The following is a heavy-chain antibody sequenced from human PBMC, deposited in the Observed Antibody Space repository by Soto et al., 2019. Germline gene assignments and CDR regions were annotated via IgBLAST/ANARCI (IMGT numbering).Heavy chain of an antibody. CDR1: GGTFSSYA. J-gene: IGHJ4*02. CDR3: AREYYDSSGYYAI. V-gene: IGHV1-18*01. D-gene: IGHD3-22*01. Sequence: QVQLVQSGAEVKKPGSSVKVSCKASGGTFSSYAISWVRQAPGQGLEWMGWISAYSSNTNYAQRFQGRVTMTRETSTSTVYMELRSLRSDDSAVYFRAREYYDSSGYYAIWGQGTLVTVSS. CDR2: ISAYSSNT.